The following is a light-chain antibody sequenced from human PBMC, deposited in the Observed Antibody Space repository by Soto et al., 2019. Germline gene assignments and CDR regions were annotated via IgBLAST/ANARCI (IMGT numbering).Light chain of an antibody. V-gene: IGKV1-39*01. J-gene: IGKJ1*01. CDR3: QQSYSTPRT. CDR2: AAS. Sequence: DIQMTQSPSSLSASVGDRVTITCRASQRISSYLNWYQQKPGKAPKLLIYAASSLQSGVPSRFSGSGSGTDFTHTINSLQPEDFATYYCQQSYSTPRTFGQGTKVEIK. CDR1: QRISSY.